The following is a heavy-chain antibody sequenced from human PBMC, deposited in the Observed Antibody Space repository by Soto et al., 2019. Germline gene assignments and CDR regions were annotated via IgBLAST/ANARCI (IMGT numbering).Heavy chain of an antibody. Sequence: EVQLVESGGGLVKPGGSLRLSCAASGFTFSRYTMNWVRQAPGKGLEWVSSISSSSSAINYADSVKGRFSISRDNAKKSLHLQMNSLRDEDTVVYYCVRDDTMFGVVICFDYWGQGTLVTVSS. CDR3: VRDDTMFGVVICFDY. CDR1: GFTFSRYT. J-gene: IGHJ4*02. D-gene: IGHD3-3*01. V-gene: IGHV3-21*01. CDR2: ISSSSSAI.